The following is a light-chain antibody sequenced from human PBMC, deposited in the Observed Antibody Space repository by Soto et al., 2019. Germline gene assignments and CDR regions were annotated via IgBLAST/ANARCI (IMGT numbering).Light chain of an antibody. CDR3: SSYAGSNNYV. Sequence: QSVLTQPPSASGSPGQSVTISCTGTSSDVGGYNYVSWYQQHPGKAPKLIIYEVSKRPSGVPDRFSGSKSGNTASLTVSGLRAEDEADYYCSSYAGSNNYVFGTGTKVTVL. V-gene: IGLV2-8*01. CDR1: SSDVGGYNY. J-gene: IGLJ1*01. CDR2: EVS.